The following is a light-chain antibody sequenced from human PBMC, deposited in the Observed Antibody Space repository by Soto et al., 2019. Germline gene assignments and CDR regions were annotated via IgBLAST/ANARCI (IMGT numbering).Light chain of an antibody. CDR3: HQAHSFPFA. V-gene: IGKV1-39*01. CDR2: AAS. J-gene: IGKJ3*01. CDR1: QSISSH. Sequence: DIQMTQSPSSLSASVGDRVTITCRASQSISSHLNWYQQKPGKAPKLLIYAASSLQSGVPSRFSGSGSGTDFSLTISSLQPEDFATYYCHQAHSFPFAFGPGTKVDI.